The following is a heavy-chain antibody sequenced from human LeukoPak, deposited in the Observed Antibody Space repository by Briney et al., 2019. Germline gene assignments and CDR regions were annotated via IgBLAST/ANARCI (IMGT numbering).Heavy chain of an antibody. CDR3: ARLSANAV. J-gene: IGHJ4*02. Sequence: SVKVSCKASGYTFTSFGFSWVRQAPGQGLEWMGGIIPIFGTANYAQKFQGRVTITTDASTSTAYMELSSLRSEDTAVYYCARLSANAVWGQGTLVTVSS. CDR2: IIPIFGTA. V-gene: IGHV1-69*05. D-gene: IGHD4/OR15-4a*01. CDR1: GYTFTSFG.